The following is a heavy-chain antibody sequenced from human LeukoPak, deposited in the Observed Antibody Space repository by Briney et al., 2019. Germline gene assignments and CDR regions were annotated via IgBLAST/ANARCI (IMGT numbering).Heavy chain of an antibody. V-gene: IGHV1-2*02. Sequence: ASVKVSCRASGYXFTGYYMHWVRQAPGQGLEWMGWTNPNSGGTNYAQKFQGRVTMTRDTSISTAYMELSRLRSDDTAVYYCARVQGYCSSTSCYPDTNFDYWGQGTLVTVSS. J-gene: IGHJ4*02. CDR3: ARVQGYCSSTSCYPDTNFDY. CDR1: GYXFTGYY. CDR2: TNPNSGGT. D-gene: IGHD2-2*01.